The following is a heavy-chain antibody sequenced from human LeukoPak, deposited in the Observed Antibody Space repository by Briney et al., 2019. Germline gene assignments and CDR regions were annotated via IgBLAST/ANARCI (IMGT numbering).Heavy chain of an antibody. CDR3: ARVRLYYYDSSGPILH. D-gene: IGHD3-22*01. J-gene: IGHJ4*02. V-gene: IGHV1-3*01. CDR2: INAGNGNT. Sequence: GASVKVSCKASGYTFTSYAMHWVRQAPGQRLEWMGWINAGNGNTKYSQKFQGRVTITRDTSASTAYMELSSLRSEDTAVYYCARVRLYYYDSSGPILHWGQGTLVTVSS. CDR1: GYTFTSYA.